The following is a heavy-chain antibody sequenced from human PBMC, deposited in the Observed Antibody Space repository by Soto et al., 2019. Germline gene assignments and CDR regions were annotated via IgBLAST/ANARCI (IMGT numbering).Heavy chain of an antibody. D-gene: IGHD1-1*01. Sequence: VQLLESGGGLVQPGGSLRLSCAASGFTFSSYAMSWVRQAPGKGLEWVSAISGSGGSTYYADSVKGRFTISRDNSKNTLYLQMNSLRAEDTAVYYCAKDLIPAGTYYYYGMDVWGQGTTVTVSS. CDR1: GFTFSSYA. CDR3: AKDLIPAGTYYYYGMDV. CDR2: ISGSGGST. V-gene: IGHV3-23*01. J-gene: IGHJ6*02.